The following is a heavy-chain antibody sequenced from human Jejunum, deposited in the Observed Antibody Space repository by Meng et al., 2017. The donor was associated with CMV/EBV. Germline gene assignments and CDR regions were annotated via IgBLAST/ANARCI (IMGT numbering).Heavy chain of an antibody. CDR3: ARVGGGYANYYFDF. V-gene: IGHV3-74*01. CDR2: INSDGSST. D-gene: IGHD5-12*01. J-gene: IGHJ4*02. Sequence: GFAFRRYWMHGVCQVPGKGLVWVSRINSDGSSTSYEDYVKGRFTISRDNAKNTLYLQMDSLRAEDTAVYYCARVGGGYANYYFDFWGQGTLVTVSS. CDR1: GFAFRRYW.